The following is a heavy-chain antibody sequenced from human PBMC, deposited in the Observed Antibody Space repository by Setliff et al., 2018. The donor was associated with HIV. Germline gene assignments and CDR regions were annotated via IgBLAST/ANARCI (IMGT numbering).Heavy chain of an antibody. V-gene: IGHV4-59*01. Sequence: ETLSLTCSVSGGSISSYYWSWIRQPPGKGLEWIGDIYYSGSTNCNPSLKSRVTISVDTSRNQFSLNLSSVTAADTAVYYCARFPLLHKNAFDIWGQGTMVTVSS. J-gene: IGHJ3*02. D-gene: IGHD2-15*01. CDR1: GGSISSYY. CDR3: ARFPLLHKNAFDI. CDR2: IYYSGST.